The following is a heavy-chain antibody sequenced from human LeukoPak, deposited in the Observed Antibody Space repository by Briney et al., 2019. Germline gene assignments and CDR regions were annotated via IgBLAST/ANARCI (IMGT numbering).Heavy chain of an antibody. CDR2: IYYSGST. J-gene: IGHJ4*02. CDR1: GGSISSSSYY. D-gene: IGHD4-11*01. Sequence: PSETLSLTCTVSGGSISSSSYYWGWIRQPPGKGLEWIGSIYYSGSTYYNPSLKSRVTISVDTSKNQFSLKLSSVTAADTAVYYCAARGHDYSNYGGVYWGQGTLVTVSS. V-gene: IGHV4-39*07. CDR3: AARGHDYSNYGGVY.